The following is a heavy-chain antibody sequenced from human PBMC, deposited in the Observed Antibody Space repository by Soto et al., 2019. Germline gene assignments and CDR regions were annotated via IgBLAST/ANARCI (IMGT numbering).Heavy chain of an antibody. CDR3: AAPRDEYGSGVSWFTYGMDI. D-gene: IGHD3-10*01. J-gene: IGHJ6*02. Sequence: GGSLRLSCLASGFTFSDFAMTWVRHVPGRGLEWVASLDGAGGSTYYAESVRGRFSISRVNSQNTLFLQMKRLTVDDTAIYYCAAPRDEYGSGVSWFTYGMDIWGQGTTVTVSS. CDR1: GFTFSDFA. CDR2: LDGAGGST. V-gene: IGHV3-23*01.